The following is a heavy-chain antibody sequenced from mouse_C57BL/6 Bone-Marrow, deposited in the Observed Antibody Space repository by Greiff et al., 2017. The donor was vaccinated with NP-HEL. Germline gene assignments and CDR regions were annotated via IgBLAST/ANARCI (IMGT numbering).Heavy chain of an antibody. CDR3: TRVYYGSSSDWYFDV. CDR2: IDPETGGT. J-gene: IGHJ1*03. V-gene: IGHV1-15*01. CDR1: GYTFTDYE. Sequence: VKLQESGAELVRPGASVTLSCKASGYTFTDYEMHWVKQTPVHGLEWIGAIDPETGGTAYNQKFKGKAILTADKSSSTAYMELRSLTSEDSAVYYCTRVYYGSSSDWYFDVWGTGTTVTVSS. D-gene: IGHD1-1*01.